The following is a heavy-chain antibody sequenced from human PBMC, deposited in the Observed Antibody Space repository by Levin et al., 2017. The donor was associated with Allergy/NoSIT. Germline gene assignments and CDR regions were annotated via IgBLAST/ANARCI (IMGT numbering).Heavy chain of an antibody. CDR1: GFNFSTYG. J-gene: IGHJ3*02. V-gene: IGHV3-30*18. D-gene: IGHD1-1*01. CDR2: ISFDGNNK. Sequence: GGSLRLSCAASGFNFSTYGMHWVRQAPGKGLEWVAGISFDGNNKYYADSVKGRFTISRDNSKNTLFLRMNSLRADDTAVYFCAKALHSTGTTRMAFDIWGQGTMATVSS. CDR3: AKALHSTGTTRMAFDI.